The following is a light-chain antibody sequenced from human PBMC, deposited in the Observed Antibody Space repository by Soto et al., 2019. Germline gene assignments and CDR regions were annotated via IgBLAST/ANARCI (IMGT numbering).Light chain of an antibody. CDR1: GSDVGGYNY. V-gene: IGLV2-14*01. Sequence: QSVLTQPASVSGSPGQSITISCTGTGSDVGGYNYVSWYQQHPGKAPKVMIYDVNIRPSGVSNRFSGSKSGNTASLTISGLQAEDEADYYCTSWTTSTTMIFGGGTKVTVL. J-gene: IGLJ2*01. CDR3: TSWTTSTTMI. CDR2: DVN.